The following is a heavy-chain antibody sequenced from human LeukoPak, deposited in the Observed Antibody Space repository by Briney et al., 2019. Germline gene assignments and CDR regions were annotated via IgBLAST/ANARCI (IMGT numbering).Heavy chain of an antibody. Sequence: ASVKVSCKASGYTFTSYAMHWVRQAPGQGLEWMGWISAYNGNTNYAQKLQGRVTMTTDTSTSTAYMELRSLRSDDTAVYYCARIRIEMATICPFDYWGQGTLVTVSS. D-gene: IGHD5-24*01. V-gene: IGHV1-18*01. CDR3: ARIRIEMATICPFDY. CDR1: GYTFTSYA. CDR2: ISAYNGNT. J-gene: IGHJ4*02.